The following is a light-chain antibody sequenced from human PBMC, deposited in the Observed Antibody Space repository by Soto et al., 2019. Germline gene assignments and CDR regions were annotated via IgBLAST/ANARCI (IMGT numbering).Light chain of an antibody. CDR3: QQSYSTLIT. J-gene: IGKJ5*01. Sequence: DLQVTQSPSSLSASVGDRVTITCRASQSISSYLNWYQQKPGKAPKLLIYAASSLQSGVPSRFSGSGSGTDFTLTISSLQPEDFATYYCQQSYSTLITFGQGTRLEIK. V-gene: IGKV1-39*01. CDR1: QSISSY. CDR2: AAS.